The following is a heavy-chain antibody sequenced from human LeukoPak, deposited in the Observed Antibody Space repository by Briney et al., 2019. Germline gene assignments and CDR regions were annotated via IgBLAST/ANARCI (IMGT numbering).Heavy chain of an antibody. CDR3: ARDRGSIVVVTAIPSDAFDI. J-gene: IGHJ3*02. CDR2: ISSSSSYI. Sequence: PGGSLRLSCAASGFTFSSYSMNWVRQAPGKGLEWVSSISSSSSYIYYADSVKGRFTISRDNAKNSLYLQMNSLRAEDTAVYYCARDRGSIVVVTAIPSDAFDIWGQGTMVTVSS. CDR1: GFTFSSYS. V-gene: IGHV3-21*01. D-gene: IGHD2-21*02.